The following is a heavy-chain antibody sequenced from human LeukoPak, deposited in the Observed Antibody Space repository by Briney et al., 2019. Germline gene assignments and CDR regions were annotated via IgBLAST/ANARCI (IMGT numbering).Heavy chain of an antibody. CDR1: GFTFSSYS. J-gene: IGHJ4*02. Sequence: GGSLRLSCAASGFTFSSYSMRWVRQAPGKGLGWVSFISSSSSYIYYAASVTGRFTISRDNAKNSLYRQMNSLRAEDTPGYNCARPITMIVVPMGYWGQGALVTVSS. CDR2: ISSSSSYI. CDR3: ARPITMIVVPMGY. D-gene: IGHD3-22*01. V-gene: IGHV3-21*01.